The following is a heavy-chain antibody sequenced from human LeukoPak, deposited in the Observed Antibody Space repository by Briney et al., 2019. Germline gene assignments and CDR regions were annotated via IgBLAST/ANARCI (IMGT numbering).Heavy chain of an antibody. CDR1: GFTFSDYG. CDR2: IWYDGSNK. CDR3: ARLRGAPTRDYFDY. Sequence: GGSLRLSCAASGFTFSDYGMHWVRQAPGKGLEWVAVIWYDGSNKYYADSVKGRFTISRDNSKNTLCLQMNSLRAEDTAVYYCARLRGAPTRDYFDYWGQGTLVTVSS. V-gene: IGHV3-33*01. D-gene: IGHD1-26*01. J-gene: IGHJ4*02.